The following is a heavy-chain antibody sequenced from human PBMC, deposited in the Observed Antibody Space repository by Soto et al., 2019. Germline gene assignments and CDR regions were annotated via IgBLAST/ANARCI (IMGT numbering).Heavy chain of an antibody. Sequence: QVQLVESGGGVVQPGRSLRLSCAASGFTFSSYGMHWVRQAPGKGLEWVAVISSDGSNKYYADSVKGRFTISRDNSKNTRYLQINSLRAEATAVYYCAKDSHGYCSGGSCSDSFDIWGQGTMVTVSA. CDR2: ISSDGSNK. J-gene: IGHJ3*02. D-gene: IGHD2-15*01. CDR3: AKDSHGYCSGGSCSDSFDI. CDR1: GFTFSSYG. V-gene: IGHV3-30*18.